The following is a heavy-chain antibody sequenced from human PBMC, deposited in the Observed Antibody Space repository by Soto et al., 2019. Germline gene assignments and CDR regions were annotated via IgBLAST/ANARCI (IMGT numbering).Heavy chain of an antibody. J-gene: IGHJ4*02. CDR1: GYRSMKYG. CDR3: AREASVIIQAAQPSRFDS. CDR2: ISPYSGYT. Sequence: XAAKVACRVAGYRSMKYGINWGRHAPGQGLEWLGWISPYSGYTHSAQKFHGRLTLTTDTAASTAYMELRILGSADTALYYCAREASVIIQAAQPSRFDSWGQGTLVTVPS. D-gene: IGHD2-15*01. V-gene: IGHV1-18*01.